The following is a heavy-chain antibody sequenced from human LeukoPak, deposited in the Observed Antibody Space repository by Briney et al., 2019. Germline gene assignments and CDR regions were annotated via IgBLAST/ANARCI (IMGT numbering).Heavy chain of an antibody. CDR3: AKDQYDSSIFDY. D-gene: IGHD3-22*01. J-gene: IGHJ4*02. V-gene: IGHV3-23*01. CDR2: ISGSGGST. CDR1: GFTFSSYT. Sequence: GGSLRLSCAASGFTFSSYTMSWVRQAPGKGLEWVSAISGSGGSTYYADSVKGRFTISRDNSKNTLYLQMNSLRAEDTAVYYCAKDQYDSSIFDYWGQGTLVTVSS.